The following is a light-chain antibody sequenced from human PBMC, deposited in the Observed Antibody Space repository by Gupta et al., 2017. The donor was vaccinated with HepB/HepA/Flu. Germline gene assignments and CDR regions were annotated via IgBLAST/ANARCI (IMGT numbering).Light chain of an antibody. CDR3: KQFNTYPIT. CDR1: QDINSH. CDR2: SAS. V-gene: IGKV1-9*01. Sequence: DIQLTQSPSFLSASVGDRVTITCRASQDINSHLIWYQQKPGKAPKLLIYSASTLQSGVPARFSGSGSGTEFTLTISSLQPEDFATYYCKQFNTYPITFGQGTRLEIK. J-gene: IGKJ5*01.